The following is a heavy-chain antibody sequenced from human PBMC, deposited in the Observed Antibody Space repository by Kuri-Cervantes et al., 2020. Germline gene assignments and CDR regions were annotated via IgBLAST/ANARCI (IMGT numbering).Heavy chain of an antibody. J-gene: IGHJ4*02. CDR3: ARDGWGSDYFDY. D-gene: IGHD3-16*01. Sequence: ESLKISCAASGFTFSSYSMNWVRQAPGKGLEWVSSISSSSSYIYYADSVKGRFTISRDNAKNTLYLQMSSLRAEDTAVYYCARDGWGSDYFDYWGQGTLVTVSS. V-gene: IGHV3-21*01. CDR1: GFTFSSYS. CDR2: ISSSSSYI.